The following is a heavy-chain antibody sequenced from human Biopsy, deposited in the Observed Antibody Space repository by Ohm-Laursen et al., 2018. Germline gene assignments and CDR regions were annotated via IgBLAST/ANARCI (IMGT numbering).Heavy chain of an antibody. D-gene: IGHD2-15*01. CDR2: INQAGTT. V-gene: IGHV4-34*08. J-gene: IGHJ4*02. CDR3: GNEVHGRDY. CDR1: GNTFSDYQ. Sequence: TLSLTCAVFGNTFSDYQWSWIRQPPGKGLEWIGQINQAGTTNYNPSLKSRVSISADASKYEFPLRLTSVTAADTAVYLCGNEVHGRDYWGLGAQVTVSS.